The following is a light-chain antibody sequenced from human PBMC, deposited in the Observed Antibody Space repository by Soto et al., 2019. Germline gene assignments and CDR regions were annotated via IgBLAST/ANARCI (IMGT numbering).Light chain of an antibody. CDR2: AAS. CDR1: QGISSW. J-gene: IGKJ5*01. Sequence: DIQMTQSTSSVSPSVGDRITITCRASQGISSWLAWYQQKQGKAPKXLIYAASSLQSGVPSRFSGSGSGTDLTITISSLQPEDFETYYCQQANSFPITFGQGTRLEIK. V-gene: IGKV1D-12*01. CDR3: QQANSFPIT.